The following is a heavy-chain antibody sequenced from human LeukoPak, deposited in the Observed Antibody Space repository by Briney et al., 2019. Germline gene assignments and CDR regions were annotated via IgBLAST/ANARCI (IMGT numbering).Heavy chain of an antibody. D-gene: IGHD1-26*01. J-gene: IGHJ4*02. CDR3: AREFSGTYYADY. CDR1: GGSLNNYY. CDR2: ANVRGTA. Sequence: SETLSLTCAVSGGSLNNYYWDWLRQSPGKGLEWIGDANVRGTAKYNPTLKSRATISIDTSKNQFSLQLTSVTAADTALYYCAREFSGTYYADYWGQGTLVTVSS. V-gene: IGHV4-34*01.